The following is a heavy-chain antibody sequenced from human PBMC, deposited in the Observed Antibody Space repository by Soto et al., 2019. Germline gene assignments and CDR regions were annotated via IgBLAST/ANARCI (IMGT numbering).Heavy chain of an antibody. Sequence: GGSLRLSCAASGFTFSSYSMNWVRQAPGKGLEWVSYISSSSSTIYYADSVKGRFTISRDNAKNSLHLQMNSLRDEDTAVYYCARDSRLGGFDPWGQGTLVTVSS. CDR2: ISSSSSTI. J-gene: IGHJ5*02. CDR1: GFTFSSYS. CDR3: ARDSRLGGFDP. D-gene: IGHD3-10*01. V-gene: IGHV3-48*02.